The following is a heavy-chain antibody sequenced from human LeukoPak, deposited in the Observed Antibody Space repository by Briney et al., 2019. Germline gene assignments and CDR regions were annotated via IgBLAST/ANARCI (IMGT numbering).Heavy chain of an antibody. D-gene: IGHD2/OR15-2a*01. CDR3: VLSVLSRMAVRKRGGFDV. CDR1: GFTLSDYS. J-gene: IGHJ3*01. CDR2: IGGDSVNR. Sequence: GGSLRLSHAPSGFTLSDYSFNRGRQPPGNGLEAISYIGGDSVNRLYADSVKRRFTISRDYAKNSTYLQMSTLRAEHTAVYYCVLSVLSRMAVRKRGGFDVWGQGTMVTVSS. V-gene: IGHV3-48*01.